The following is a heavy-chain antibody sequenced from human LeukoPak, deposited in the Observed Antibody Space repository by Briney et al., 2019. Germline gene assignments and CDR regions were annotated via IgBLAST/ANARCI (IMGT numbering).Heavy chain of an antibody. Sequence: PGGSLRLSCAASGFTVSSNYMSWVRQAPGKGLEWVSVIYSGGSTYYADSVKGRFTISRDNSKNTLYLQMNSLRAEDTAVYYCASQSVVVAATPFSYYYGMDVWGQGTLVTVSS. D-gene: IGHD2-15*01. V-gene: IGHV3-66*04. CDR1: GFTVSSNY. CDR2: IYSGGST. J-gene: IGHJ6*02. CDR3: ASQSVVVAATPFSYYYGMDV.